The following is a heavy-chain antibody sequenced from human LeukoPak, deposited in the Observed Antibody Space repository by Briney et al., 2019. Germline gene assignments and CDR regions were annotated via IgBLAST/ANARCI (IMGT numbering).Heavy chain of an antibody. Sequence: PSETLSLTCTVSGGSISSGSYYWSWIRQPAGKGLEWIGRIYTSGSTNYNPSLKSRVTISVDTSKNQFSLKLSSVTAADTAVYYCVATPLGYYYMDVWGKGTTVTVSS. J-gene: IGHJ6*03. V-gene: IGHV4-61*02. CDR2: IYTSGST. CDR1: GGSISSGSYY. CDR3: VATPLGYYYMDV.